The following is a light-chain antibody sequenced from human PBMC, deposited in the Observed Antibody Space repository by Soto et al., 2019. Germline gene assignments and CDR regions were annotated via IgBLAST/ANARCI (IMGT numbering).Light chain of an antibody. J-gene: IGKJ5*01. CDR3: QHYDNWPPSVT. CDR2: AAS. CDR1: QSVGGT. Sequence: EIVVTQSPATLSVSPGERATLSCKASQSVGGTLAWYQQKPGQAPRLLMYAASTRATGIPARFSGSGSGTEFTLTISSLQSEDFAVYYCQHYDNWPPSVTFGQGTRLEIK. V-gene: IGKV3-15*01.